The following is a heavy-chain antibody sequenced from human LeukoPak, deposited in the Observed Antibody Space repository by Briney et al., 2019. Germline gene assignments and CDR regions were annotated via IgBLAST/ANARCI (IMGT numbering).Heavy chain of an antibody. CDR3: ATPYSSSWTGVGYYFDY. V-gene: IGHV1-24*01. Sequence: ASVKVSCKVSGYTLTELSMHWVRQAPGAGLEWMGGFDPEDGETIYAQKFQGRVTMTEDTSTDTAYMELSSLRSEDTAVYYCATPYSSSWTGVGYYFDYWGQGTLVTVSS. CDR1: GYTLTELS. J-gene: IGHJ4*02. D-gene: IGHD6-13*01. CDR2: FDPEDGET.